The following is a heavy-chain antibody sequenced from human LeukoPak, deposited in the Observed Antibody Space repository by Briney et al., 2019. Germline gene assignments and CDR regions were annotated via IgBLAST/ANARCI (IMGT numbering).Heavy chain of an antibody. V-gene: IGHV3-48*03. CDR3: ARETVDCGGDCYDY. J-gene: IGHJ4*02. D-gene: IGHD2-21*01. CDR2: IDTSGNNI. Sequence: PGGSLRLSCAVSGFTFSSYEMNWVRQAPGKGLEWLSYIDTSGNNIYYAGSVRGRFTVSRDNAKNSLYLQMNSLRAEDTSIYYCARETVDCGGDCYDYWGQGALVTVSS. CDR1: GFTFSSYE.